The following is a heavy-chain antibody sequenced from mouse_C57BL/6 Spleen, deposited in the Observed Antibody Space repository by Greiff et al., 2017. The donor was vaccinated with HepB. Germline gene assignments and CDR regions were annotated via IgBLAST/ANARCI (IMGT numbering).Heavy chain of an antibody. CDR2: IDPETGGT. CDR1: GYTFTDYE. J-gene: IGHJ2*01. V-gene: IGHV1-15*01. Sequence: VQLQQSGAELVRPGASVTLSCKASGYTFTDYEMHWVKQTPVHGLEWIGAIDPETGGTAYNQKFKGKAILTADKSSSTAYMELRSLTAEDSAVYYCTTHYYGSSSQEGDWGQGTTLTVSS. CDR3: TTHYYGSSSQEGD. D-gene: IGHD1-1*01.